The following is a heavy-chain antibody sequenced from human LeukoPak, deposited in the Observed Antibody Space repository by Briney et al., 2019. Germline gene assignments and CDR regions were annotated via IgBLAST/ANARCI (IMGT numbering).Heavy chain of an antibody. CDR3: ATGLGYCSSTSCYTHSYYYYMDV. D-gene: IGHD2-2*02. V-gene: IGHV1-24*01. Sequence: ASVTVSCKVSGYTLTELSMHWVRQAPGKGLEWMGGFDPEDGETIYAQKFQGRVTMTEDTSTDTACMELSSLRSEDTAVYYCATGLGYCSSTSCYTHSYYYYMDVWGKGTTVTVSS. CDR1: GYTLTELS. J-gene: IGHJ6*03. CDR2: FDPEDGET.